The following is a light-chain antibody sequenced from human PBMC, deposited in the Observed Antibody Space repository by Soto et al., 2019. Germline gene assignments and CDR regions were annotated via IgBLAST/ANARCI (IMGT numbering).Light chain of an antibody. Sequence: DIQMTQSPSSLSASVGDRVTFTCQASQDITNSLNWYQQKPGRAPKLLIYDASNLEAGVPSRFSGGGSGTDFNFTISSLQPDDVATYYCQQYYNVSLTFGGGTKVGIK. CDR3: QQYYNVSLT. CDR1: QDITNS. J-gene: IGKJ4*01. CDR2: DAS. V-gene: IGKV1-33*01.